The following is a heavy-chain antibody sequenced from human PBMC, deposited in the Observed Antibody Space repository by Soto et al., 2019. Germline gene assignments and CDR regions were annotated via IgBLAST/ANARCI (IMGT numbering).Heavy chain of an antibody. V-gene: IGHV4-59*11. CDR2: IYYSGNT. CDR3: ARGSYYPDSSGYFLDS. Sequence: PSETLSLTCAVSGGSISPHYWSWIRQPPGKGLEWIAYIYYSGNTNYNPSLKSRVTISLDTSKNQFSLKLSSVTAADTAVYYCARGSYYPDSSGYFLDSWGQGTLVTV. J-gene: IGHJ4*02. D-gene: IGHD3-22*01. CDR1: GGSISPHY.